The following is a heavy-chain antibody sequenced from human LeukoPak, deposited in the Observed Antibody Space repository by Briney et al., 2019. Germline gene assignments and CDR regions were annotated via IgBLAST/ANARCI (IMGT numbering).Heavy chain of an antibody. CDR2: IIPIFGTA. CDR1: GGTFSSYA. J-gene: IGHJ4*02. Sequence: SVKVSCKASGGTFSSYAISWVRQAPGQGLEWMGGIIPIFGTANYAQKFQGRVTITADESTSTAYMELSSLRSEDTAVYYCASFDYGDYGDSDYWGQGTLVTVSS. D-gene: IGHD4-17*01. CDR3: ASFDYGDYGDSDY. V-gene: IGHV1-69*13.